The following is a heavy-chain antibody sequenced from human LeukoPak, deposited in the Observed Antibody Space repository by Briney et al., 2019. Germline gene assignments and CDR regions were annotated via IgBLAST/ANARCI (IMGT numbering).Heavy chain of an antibody. J-gene: IGHJ6*03. Sequence: GASVKVSCKASGYTFTGYYMHWVRQAPGQGLEWMGWINPNSGGTNYAQKFQGRVTMTRDTSISTAYMELSRLRSDDTAVYYCSVAGTWAPYYYYYMDVWGKGTTVTVSS. CDR3: SVAGTWAPYYYYYMDV. D-gene: IGHD6-19*01. V-gene: IGHV1-2*02. CDR2: INPNSGGT. CDR1: GYTFTGYY.